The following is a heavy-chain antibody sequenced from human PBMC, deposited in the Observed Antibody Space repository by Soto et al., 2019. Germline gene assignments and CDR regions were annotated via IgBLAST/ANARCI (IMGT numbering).Heavy chain of an antibody. J-gene: IGHJ5*02. D-gene: IGHD6-6*01. V-gene: IGHV3-9*01. CDR2: ISWNSGSI. Sequence: GGSLRLSCAASGFTFDDYAMHWVRQAPGKGLEWVSGISWNSGSIGYADSVKGRFTISRDNAKNSLYLQMNSLRAEDTDLYYCAKDISIAARGGFDPWGQGTLVTVS. CDR3: AKDISIAARGGFDP. CDR1: GFTFDDYA.